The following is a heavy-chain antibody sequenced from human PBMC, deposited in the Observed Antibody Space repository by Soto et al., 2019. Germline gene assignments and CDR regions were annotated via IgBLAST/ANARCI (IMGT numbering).Heavy chain of an antibody. D-gene: IGHD2-8*01. J-gene: IGHJ6*02. CDR2: IDPRDSYS. CDR3: ASLSTGFCTKTTCQHYFGMDV. V-gene: IGHV5-10-1*01. Sequence: GESLKISCQASGYTFSAFWITWVRQMPGKGLEWMATIDPRDSYSNYSLSFQGHVTISADKSIGSAYLHWSTLEASDTAIYYCASLSTGFCTKTTCQHYFGMDVWGQGTTVTVSS. CDR1: GYTFSAFW.